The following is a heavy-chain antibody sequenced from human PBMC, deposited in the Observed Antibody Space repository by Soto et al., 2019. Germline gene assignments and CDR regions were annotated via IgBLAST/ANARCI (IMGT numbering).Heavy chain of an antibody. V-gene: IGHV4-31*03. J-gene: IGHJ4*02. CDR3: ARGVSAGDPLYYFDY. CDR2: IYYSGST. CDR1: GGSISSCGYY. Sequence: PSETLSLTCTVSGGSISSCGYYWSWIRQHPGKGLEWIGYIYYSGSTYYNPSLKSRVTISVDTSKNQFSLKLSSVTAADTAVYYCARGVSAGDPLYYFDYWGQGTLVTVSS. D-gene: IGHD7-27*01.